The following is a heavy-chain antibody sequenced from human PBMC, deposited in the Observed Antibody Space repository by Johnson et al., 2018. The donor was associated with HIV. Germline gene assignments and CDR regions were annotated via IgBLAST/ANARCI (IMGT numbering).Heavy chain of an antibody. Sequence: QVQLVESGGGVVQHGRSLRLSCAASGFTFSSYSMHWVRQAPGKGLEWVAVISYDGSNKYYADSVKGRFTISRDNSKNTLYLQMSSLRVEDTAVYCCARVRIIYSSSSHAFDIWGQGTMVTVSS. CDR3: ARVRIIYSSSSHAFDI. D-gene: IGHD6-6*01. CDR2: ISYDGSNK. J-gene: IGHJ3*02. V-gene: IGHV3-30-3*01. CDR1: GFTFSSYS.